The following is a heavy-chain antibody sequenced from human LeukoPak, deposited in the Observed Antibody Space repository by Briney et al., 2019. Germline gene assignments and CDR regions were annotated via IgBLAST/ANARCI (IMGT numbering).Heavy chain of an antibody. J-gene: IGHJ5*02. Sequence: SQTLSLTCVISGDSVSSNSVTWNWIRQSPSRGLEWLGRTYYRSTWYNDYAVSVRGRITVNPDTSKNQFSLHLNSVTPEDTAVYYCARRLAQYDCFDPWGQGILVTVSS. V-gene: IGHV6-1*01. CDR2: TYYRSTWYN. CDR1: GDSVSSNSVT. D-gene: IGHD3-9*01. CDR3: ARRLAQYDCFDP.